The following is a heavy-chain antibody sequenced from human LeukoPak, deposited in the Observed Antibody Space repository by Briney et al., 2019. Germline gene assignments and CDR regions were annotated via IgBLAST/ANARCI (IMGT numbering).Heavy chain of an antibody. D-gene: IGHD6-13*01. CDR3: ARGCWSAAGTSIDY. CDR2: IESDGSST. V-gene: IGHV3-74*01. J-gene: IGHJ4*02. CDR1: GFTFRTYS. Sequence: PGGSLRLSCAASGFTFRTYSMNWVRQAPGKGLVWVSRIESDGSSTSYADSVKGRFTISRDNAANTLYLQMNSLRAEDTAVYYCARGCWSAAGTSIDYWGQGTLVTVSS.